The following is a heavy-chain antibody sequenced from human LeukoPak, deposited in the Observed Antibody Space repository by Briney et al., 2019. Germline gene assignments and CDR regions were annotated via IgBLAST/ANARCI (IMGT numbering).Heavy chain of an antibody. CDR1: GVSISPYY. CDR2: IHTSGSN. J-gene: IGHJ3*01. Sequence: PSETLSLTCTVSGVSISPYYWAWIRQPPGKGLEWIGYIHTSGSNNQYPSLKSRVTISVDKSKNHFSLRLTSVTAADTAVYYCARLSAAVHLGAFDLWGQGTMVTVSS. V-gene: IGHV4-4*09. D-gene: IGHD3-3*01. CDR3: ARLSAAVHLGAFDL.